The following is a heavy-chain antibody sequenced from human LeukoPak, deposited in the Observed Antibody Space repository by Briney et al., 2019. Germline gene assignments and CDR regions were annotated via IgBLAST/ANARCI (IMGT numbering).Heavy chain of an antibody. D-gene: IGHD5-12*01. CDR1: GGSFSSYY. CDR3: VRAVGPVGGYDSP. CDR2: IYYSGST. Sequence: SETLSLTCAVSGGSFSSYYWSWIRQPPGKGPEWIGYIYYSGSTNYNPSLKSRVTISLDTSKNQFSLKLSSVTAADTAVYYCVRAVGPVGGYDSPWGQGTLATVSS. V-gene: IGHV4-59*01. J-gene: IGHJ5*02.